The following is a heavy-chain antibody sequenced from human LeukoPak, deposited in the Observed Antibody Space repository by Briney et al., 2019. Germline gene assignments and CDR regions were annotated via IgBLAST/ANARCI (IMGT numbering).Heavy chain of an antibody. CDR2: ISGSGGST. J-gene: IGHJ5*02. V-gene: IGHV3-23*01. CDR1: EFTFSSYA. D-gene: IGHD2/OR15-2a*01. Sequence: GGSLRLSCAASEFTFSSYAMSWFRQPPGKGLNWVSAISGSGGSTYYADSVKGRFTISRDNSKNTLYLQMNSLRAEDTAVYYCAKDENRGERRFDPWGQGTLVTVSS. CDR3: AKDENRGERRFDP.